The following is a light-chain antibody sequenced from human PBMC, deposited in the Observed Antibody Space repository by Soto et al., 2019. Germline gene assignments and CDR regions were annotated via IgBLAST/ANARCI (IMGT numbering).Light chain of an antibody. CDR2: GAS. CDR3: QQYGSSPIT. J-gene: IGKJ5*01. V-gene: IGKV3-20*01. Sequence: EIVLTQSPGTLSLSSWERATLCFRASQSVSSSLAWYQQKPGQAPRLLISGASSRAAGIPDRFSGSGSGTDFTLTISRLEPEDFALYYCQQYGSSPITFGQGTRLEIK. CDR1: QSVSSS.